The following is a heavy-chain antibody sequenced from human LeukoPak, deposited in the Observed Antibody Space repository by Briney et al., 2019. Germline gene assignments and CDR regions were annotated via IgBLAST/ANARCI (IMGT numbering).Heavy chain of an antibody. CDR1: GFTFSSYA. J-gene: IGHJ6*02. CDR3: AKTYGSGSYHRAYYYYGMDV. D-gene: IGHD3-10*01. V-gene: IGHV3-23*01. CDR2: ISGSGGST. Sequence: GGSLRLSCAASGFTFSSYAMSWVRQAPGKGLEWVSAISGSGGSTHYADSVKGRFTISRDNSKNTLYLQMNSLRAEDTAVYHCAKTYGSGSYHRAYYYYGMDVWGQGTTVTVSS.